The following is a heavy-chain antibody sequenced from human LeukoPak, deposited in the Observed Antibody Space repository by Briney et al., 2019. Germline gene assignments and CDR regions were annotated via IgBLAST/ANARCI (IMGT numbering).Heavy chain of an antibody. CDR2: INPSGGST. CDR1: GYTFTSYY. J-gene: IGHJ3*02. Sequence: ASVKVSCKASGYTFTSYYMHWVRQAPGQGLEWRGIINPSGGSTSYAQKFQGRVTMTRDMSTSTVYMELSSLRSEDTAVYYCARDRVRGSSSWYAFAIWGQGTMVTVSS. D-gene: IGHD6-13*01. V-gene: IGHV1-46*01. CDR3: ARDRVRGSSSWYAFAI.